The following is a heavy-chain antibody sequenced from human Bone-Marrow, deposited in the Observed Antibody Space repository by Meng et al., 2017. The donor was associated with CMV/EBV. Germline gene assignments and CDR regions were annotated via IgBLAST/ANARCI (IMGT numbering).Heavy chain of an antibody. D-gene: IGHD3-22*01. J-gene: IGHJ4*02. V-gene: IGHV4-4*02. Sequence: AVSGGYISSSNWWIWVRQPPGKGLEWIGEIYHSGSTNYNPSLKSRVTISVDKSKNQFSLKLSSVTAADTAVYYCAAWGSGYYPFDYWGQGTLVTVSS. CDR2: IYHSGST. CDR1: GGYISSSNW. CDR3: AAWGSGYYPFDY.